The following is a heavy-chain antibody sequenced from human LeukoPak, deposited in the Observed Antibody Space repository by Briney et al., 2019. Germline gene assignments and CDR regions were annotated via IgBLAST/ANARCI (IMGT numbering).Heavy chain of an antibody. D-gene: IGHD5-24*01. Sequence: PGESLKISSKGSGYSFSNYWIGWVRQTPGKGLEWMGFIYPRDSRPTYSPSFQGQVTISVDRSINTAYIQCSSLKASDTAIYYCAKGGDGRDFLLYWGQGSLVTVSS. CDR3: AKGGDGRDFLLY. V-gene: IGHV5-51*01. CDR2: IYPRDSRP. J-gene: IGHJ4*02. CDR1: GYSFSNYW.